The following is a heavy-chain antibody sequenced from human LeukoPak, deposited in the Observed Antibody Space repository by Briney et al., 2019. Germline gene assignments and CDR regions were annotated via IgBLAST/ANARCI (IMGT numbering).Heavy chain of an antibody. Sequence: SETLSLTCTVSGYSIRSGFYWGWIRQAPGKGLEWIGSIFQGGTTFYNPSLKSRVIISADTSNNEFSLKLSSVTAADTAVYYCARIGTAMIDYWGQGTLVTVSS. D-gene: IGHD5-18*01. J-gene: IGHJ4*02. CDR1: GYSIRSGFY. CDR3: ARIGTAMIDY. V-gene: IGHV4-38-2*02. CDR2: IFQGGTT.